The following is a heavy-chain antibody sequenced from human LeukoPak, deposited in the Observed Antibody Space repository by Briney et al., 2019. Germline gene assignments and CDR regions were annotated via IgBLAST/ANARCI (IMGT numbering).Heavy chain of an antibody. Sequence: SGGSLRLSCAASGFTLSSYSMHWVRQAPGKGLEWVSYIISSSSTIYYADSVKGRFTISRDNAKNSLYLQMNSLRAEDTAVYYCAKAKGTAMIKGHWFDPWGQGALLTVSS. CDR3: AKAKGTAMIKGHWFDP. J-gene: IGHJ5*02. CDR1: GFTLSSYS. CDR2: IISSSSTI. V-gene: IGHV3-48*04. D-gene: IGHD5-18*01.